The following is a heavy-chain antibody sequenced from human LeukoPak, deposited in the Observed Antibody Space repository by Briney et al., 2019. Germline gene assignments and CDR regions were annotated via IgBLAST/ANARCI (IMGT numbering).Heavy chain of an antibody. V-gene: IGHV3-9*01. CDR2: ISWNSGSI. J-gene: IGHJ4*02. Sequence: GGSLRLSCAASGFTFSDYYMSWVRQAPGKGLEWVSGISWNSGSIGYADSVKGRFTISRDNAKNSLYLQMNSLRAEDTALYYCGSYSSQFDYWGQGTLVTVSS. D-gene: IGHD6-19*01. CDR1: GFTFSDYY. CDR3: GSYSSQFDY.